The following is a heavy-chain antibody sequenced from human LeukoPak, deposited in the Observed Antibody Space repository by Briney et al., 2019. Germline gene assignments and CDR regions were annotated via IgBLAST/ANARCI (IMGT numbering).Heavy chain of an antibody. J-gene: IGHJ4*02. CDR3: ARAETIVAMGDY. D-gene: IGHD5-12*01. V-gene: IGHV3-9*01. CDR2: ISWNSGSI. CDR1: GFTFDDYA. Sequence: GGSLRLSCAAAGFTFDDYAMHWVRHAPGKGLEWVSGISWNSGSIGYADSVKGRFTISRDNAKNSLYLQMNSLRAEDTALYYCARAETIVAMGDYWGQGTLVTVSS.